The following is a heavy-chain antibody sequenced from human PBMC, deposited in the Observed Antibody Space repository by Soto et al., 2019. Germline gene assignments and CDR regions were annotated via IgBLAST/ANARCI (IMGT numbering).Heavy chain of an antibody. CDR3: ARSRRDTVTTGEFDY. CDR1: GGSISSGGYS. CDR2: VYHSGST. V-gene: IGHV4-30-2*01. D-gene: IGHD4-4*01. J-gene: IGHJ4*02. Sequence: PSETLSLTCAVSGGSISSGGYSWSWIRQPPGKGLEWIGYVYHSGSTYYNPSLKSRVTISVDRSKNQFSLKLSSVTAADTAVYYCARSRRDTVTTGEFDYWGQGTLVTVSS.